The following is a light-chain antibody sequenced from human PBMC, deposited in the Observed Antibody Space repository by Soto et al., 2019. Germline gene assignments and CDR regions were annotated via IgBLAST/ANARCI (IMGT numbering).Light chain of an antibody. CDR2: DVG. CDR3: TSYTSSSTYV. V-gene: IGLV2-14*01. Sequence: QSVLPQPASVSGSPGQSIAISCTGTSSDVGGYNYVSWYQQHPDKAPKLIIYDVGDRPSGVSDRFSGSKSGNTASLTISGLQAEDEAHYYCTSYTSSSTYVFGTGTKVTVL. J-gene: IGLJ1*01. CDR1: SSDVGGYNY.